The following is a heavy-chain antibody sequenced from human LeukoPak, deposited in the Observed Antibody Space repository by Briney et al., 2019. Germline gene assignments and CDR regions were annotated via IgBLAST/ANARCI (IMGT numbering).Heavy chain of an antibody. CDR3: ASGGGQQLVR. Sequence: GGCLRLSYAASGFTFSSYWMSWVRQAPGKGLEWVANIKQDGSEKYYVDSVKGRFTISRDNAKNSLCLQMNSLRAEDTAVYYCASGGGQQLVRWGQGTLVTVSS. J-gene: IGHJ4*02. V-gene: IGHV3-7*01. CDR2: IKQDGSEK. CDR1: GFTFSSYW. D-gene: IGHD6-13*01.